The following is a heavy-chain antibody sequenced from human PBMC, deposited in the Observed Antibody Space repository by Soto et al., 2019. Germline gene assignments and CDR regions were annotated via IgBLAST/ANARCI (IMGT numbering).Heavy chain of an antibody. V-gene: IGHV3-15*07. Sequence: PGGSLRLSCAASGVTFSNAWRNWVLQAPGKGLEWVGRIKSKTDGGTTDYAAPVKGRFTISRDDSKNTLYLQMNSLKTEDTAVYYCTTDPPEKVPHFDYWGQGTLVTVSS. CDR2: IKSKTDGGTT. J-gene: IGHJ4*02. CDR1: GVTFSNAW. CDR3: TTDPPEKVPHFDY.